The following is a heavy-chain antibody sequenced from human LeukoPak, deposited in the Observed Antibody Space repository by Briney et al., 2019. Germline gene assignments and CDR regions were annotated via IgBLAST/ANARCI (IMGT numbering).Heavy chain of an antibody. V-gene: IGHV1-46*01. CDR1: GYTFTSYY. D-gene: IGHD1-26*01. CDR3: ASVSGSYYIDY. Sequence: ASVKVSCKASGYTFTSYYMHWVRQAPGQGLEWMGIINPSGGSTSYAQKFQGRVTITRDTSTSTVYMELSSLRSEDTAVYYCASVSGSYYIDYWGQGTLVTVSS. J-gene: IGHJ4*02. CDR2: INPSGGST.